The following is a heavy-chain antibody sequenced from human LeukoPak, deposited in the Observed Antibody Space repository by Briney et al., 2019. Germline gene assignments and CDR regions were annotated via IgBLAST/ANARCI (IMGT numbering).Heavy chain of an antibody. J-gene: IGHJ6*03. CDR2: IYYSGST. CDR1: AACIGSSSYY. Sequence: PSDAGGFACSVSAACIGSSSYYGGGIRQPPGKGLEWIGRIYYSGSTYYNPPLKSRVTISVDTSKNQFSLKLSSVTAADTAVYYCARSYSSSWSYYYYYYMDVWGKGTTVTVSS. D-gene: IGHD6-13*01. CDR3: ARSYSSSWSYYYYYYMDV. V-gene: IGHV4-39*07.